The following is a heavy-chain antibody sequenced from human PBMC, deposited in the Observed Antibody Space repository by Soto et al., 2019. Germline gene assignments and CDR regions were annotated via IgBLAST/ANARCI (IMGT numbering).Heavy chain of an antibody. V-gene: IGHV3-30*03. CDR1: GFTFSSYG. CDR2: ISYDGSNK. Sequence: PGGSLRLSCAASGFTFSSYGMHWVRQAPGKGLEWVAVISYDGSNKYYADSVKGRFTISRDNSKNTLYLQMNSLRAEDTAVYYCATLGTQGFLEWLLSDYYYYYGMDVWGQGTTVTVSS. D-gene: IGHD3-3*01. CDR3: ATLGTQGFLEWLLSDYYYYYGMDV. J-gene: IGHJ6*02.